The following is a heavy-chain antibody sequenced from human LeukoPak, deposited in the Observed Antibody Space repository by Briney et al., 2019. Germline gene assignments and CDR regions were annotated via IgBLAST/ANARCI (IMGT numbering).Heavy chain of an antibody. D-gene: IGHD3-22*01. J-gene: IGHJ4*02. Sequence: SVKVSCKPSGGTLSSYAISWVRQAPGQGLEWMGRMIPILGIANYAQKFQGRVTITADKSTSTAYMELSSLRSEDTAVYYCARDPSYDSSGYQDYWGQGTLVTVSS. CDR1: GGTLSSYA. CDR3: ARDPSYDSSGYQDY. CDR2: MIPILGIA. V-gene: IGHV1-69*04.